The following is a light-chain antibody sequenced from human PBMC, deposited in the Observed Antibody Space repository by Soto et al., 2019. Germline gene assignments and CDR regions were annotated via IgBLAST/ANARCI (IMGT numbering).Light chain of an antibody. Sequence: DIQMTQSPSSLSASVGDRVTITCRASQSIVTYLNWYLQKPGKAPKLLIYAASTLHSGVPSRFSGSGSGTHFTLTISNLQPEDCATYFCQQSYNSPPTFGRGTKVDI. CDR2: AAS. J-gene: IGKJ1*01. CDR1: QSIVTY. CDR3: QQSYNSPPT. V-gene: IGKV1-39*01.